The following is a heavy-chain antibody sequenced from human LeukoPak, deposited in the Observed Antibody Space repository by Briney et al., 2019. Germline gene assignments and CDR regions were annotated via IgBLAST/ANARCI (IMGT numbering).Heavy chain of an antibody. Sequence: GGSLRLSCAASGFTFSSYAMSWVRQAPGKGLVWVSRINSDGCSTTYADSVKGRFTMSRDNAKNTLYLQMNSLKAEDTAVYYCARGGITAMDGCWGQGTLVTVSS. CDR1: GFTFSSYA. CDR3: ARGGITAMDGC. CDR2: INSDGCST. J-gene: IGHJ4*02. D-gene: IGHD5-18*01. V-gene: IGHV3-74*01.